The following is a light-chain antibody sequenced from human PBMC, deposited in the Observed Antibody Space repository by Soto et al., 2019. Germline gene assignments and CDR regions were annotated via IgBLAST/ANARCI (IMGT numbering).Light chain of an antibody. V-gene: IGLV2-14*01. Sequence: QSVLTQPASVSGSPGQSITISCSGSDSDIGLYYYVSWYQHHPGNPPKLIIHEVNKRPSGVSDRFSGSKSDDTASLTISGLLAEDEADHYCSSYTSRSTWLFGGGTKVTVL. CDR2: EVN. J-gene: IGLJ2*01. CDR1: DSDIGLYYY. CDR3: SSYTSRSTWL.